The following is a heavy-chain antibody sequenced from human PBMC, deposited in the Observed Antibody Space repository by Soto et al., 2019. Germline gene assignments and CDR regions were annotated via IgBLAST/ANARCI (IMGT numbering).Heavy chain of an antibody. CDR2: IYYSGRS. CDR3: ARVGARCPGYFDS. Sequence: SENLSLTCSVCGGSISGDYYWSWIRQSPEKGLEWIGYIYYSGRSYSNSALQSRLSMSLDTSKNQFSLKLGSVTAADTAVYYGARVGARCPGYFDSWCQGPLVTVSS. V-gene: IGHV4-30-4*08. CDR1: GGSISGDYY. J-gene: IGHJ4*02. D-gene: IGHD1-26*01.